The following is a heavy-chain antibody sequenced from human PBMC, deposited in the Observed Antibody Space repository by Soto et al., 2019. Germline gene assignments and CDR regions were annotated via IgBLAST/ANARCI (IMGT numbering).Heavy chain of an antibody. Sequence: GGSLGLSCAASGFTFSSYSMNWVRQAPGKGLEWVSYISSSSSTIYYADSVKGRFTISRDNAKNSLYLQMNSLRDEDTAVYYCARDSTPITMIVVVNPFDYWGQGTLVTVSS. CDR3: ARDSTPITMIVVVNPFDY. J-gene: IGHJ4*02. CDR1: GFTFSSYS. V-gene: IGHV3-48*02. CDR2: ISSSSSTI. D-gene: IGHD3-22*01.